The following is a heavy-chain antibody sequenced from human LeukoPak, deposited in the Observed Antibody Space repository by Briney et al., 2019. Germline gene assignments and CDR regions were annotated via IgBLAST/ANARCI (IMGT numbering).Heavy chain of an antibody. J-gene: IGHJ4*02. D-gene: IGHD5-12*01. CDR3: ARAIRRYSGYDY. Sequence: SETLSLTCTVSGGSISSGSYYWSWIRQPAGKGLEWIGRIYTSGSTNYNPSLKSRVTISVDTSKNQFSLKLSSVTAADTAVYYCARAIRRYSGYDYWGQGTLVTVSS. CDR2: IYTSGST. CDR1: GGSISSGSYY. V-gene: IGHV4-61*02.